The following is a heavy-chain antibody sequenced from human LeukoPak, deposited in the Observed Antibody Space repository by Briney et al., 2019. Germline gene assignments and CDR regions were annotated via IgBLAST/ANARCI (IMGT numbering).Heavy chain of an antibody. CDR3: ARDADSSWYLHHDY. Sequence: GGSLRLSCAASGFTFSSYWMSWVRQAPGKGLEWVANIKQDGSEKYYVDSVKGRSTISRDNAKNSLYLQMNSLRAEDTAVYYCARDADSSWYLHHDYWGQGTLVTVSP. V-gene: IGHV3-7*01. CDR2: IKQDGSEK. D-gene: IGHD6-13*01. J-gene: IGHJ4*02. CDR1: GFTFSSYW.